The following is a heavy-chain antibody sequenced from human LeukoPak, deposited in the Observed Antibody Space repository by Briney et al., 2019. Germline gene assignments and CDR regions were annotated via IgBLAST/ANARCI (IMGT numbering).Heavy chain of an antibody. CDR2: INGDGSDT. J-gene: IGHJ5*02. Sequence: GGSLRLSCAASGFTFSGYWMHWARQSPGKGLVWVSCINGDGSDTRYADSVKGRFTISRDNAQNTLYLQMNSLRVEDTAVYYCARDPRNKGFDPWGQGTLVTVSS. V-gene: IGHV3-74*01. CDR3: ARDPRNKGFDP. D-gene: IGHD1/OR15-1a*01. CDR1: GFTFSGYW.